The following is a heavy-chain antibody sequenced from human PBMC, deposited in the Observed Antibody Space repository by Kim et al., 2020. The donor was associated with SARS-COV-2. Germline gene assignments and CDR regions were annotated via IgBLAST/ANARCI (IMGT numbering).Heavy chain of an antibody. V-gene: IGHV3-11*01. CDR1: GFSLSDYY. CDR3: VRSRRGGATYFYGMDV. CDR2: ISFSGGSI. Sequence: GGSLRLSCAASGFSLSDYYMSWVRQAPGKGLEWLSYISFSGGSIFYADSVEGRFTIFRDTAKNSVFLQMNSLRVGDTAVYYCVRSRRGGATYFYGMDVWGQGTTVTVSS. J-gene: IGHJ6*02. D-gene: IGHD3-16*01.